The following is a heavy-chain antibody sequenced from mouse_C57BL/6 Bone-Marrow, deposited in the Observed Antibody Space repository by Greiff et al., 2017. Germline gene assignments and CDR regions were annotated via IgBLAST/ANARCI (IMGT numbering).Heavy chain of an antibody. Sequence: QVQLQQSGPGLVQPSQSLSITCTVSGFSLTSYGVHWVRQSPGKGLEWLGVIWSGGSTDYNAAFISRLSISKDNSKSQVFFKMNILQADDTAIYYCAFQTGTWFAYWGQGTLVTVSA. D-gene: IGHD4-1*01. CDR3: AFQTGTWFAY. J-gene: IGHJ3*01. CDR1: GFSLTSYG. V-gene: IGHV2-2*01. CDR2: IWSGGST.